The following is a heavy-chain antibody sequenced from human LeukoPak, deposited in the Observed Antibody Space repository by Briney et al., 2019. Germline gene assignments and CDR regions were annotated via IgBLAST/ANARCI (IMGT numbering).Heavy chain of an antibody. J-gene: IGHJ4*02. D-gene: IGHD3-10*01. CDR3: ARDGYYGSGSYYKAHYFDY. CDR2: IYYSGST. Sequence: PSETLSLTCTVSGGSISSYYWSWIRQPPGKGLEWIGYIYYSGSTNYNPSLKSRVTISVDTSKNQFSLKLSSVTAADTAVYYCARDGYYGSGSYYKAHYFDYWGQGTLVTVSS. V-gene: IGHV4-59*01. CDR1: GGSISSYY.